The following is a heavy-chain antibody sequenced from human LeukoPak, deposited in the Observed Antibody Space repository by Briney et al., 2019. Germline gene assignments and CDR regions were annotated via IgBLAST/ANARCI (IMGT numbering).Heavy chain of an antibody. CDR2: IIPILGIA. CDR3: ARGYCSSTSCFWAKRFDP. V-gene: IGHV1-69*02. CDR1: GGTFSSYT. D-gene: IGHD2-2*01. J-gene: IGHJ5*02. Sequence: VQVSCKASGGTFSSYTISWVRQAPGQGLEWMGRIIPILGIANYAQKFQGRVTITADKSTSTAYMELSSLRSEDTAVYYCARGYCSSTSCFWAKRFDPWGQGTLVTVSS.